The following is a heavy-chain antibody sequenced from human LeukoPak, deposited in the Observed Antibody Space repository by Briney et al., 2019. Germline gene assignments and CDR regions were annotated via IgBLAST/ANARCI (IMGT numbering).Heavy chain of an antibody. J-gene: IGHJ5*02. V-gene: IGHV4-59*08. CDR1: GGSISSYN. D-gene: IGHD3-16*01. CDR3: ARESWGNLDL. CDR2: IHHRGNT. Sequence: PSETLSLTCTVSGGSISSYNWVWIRQPPGKGLEWIGQIHHRGNTNYNPSLKSRVTVSVDTSKNQFSPNLSSVTAADTAVYYCARESWGNLDLWGQGTLVTVSS.